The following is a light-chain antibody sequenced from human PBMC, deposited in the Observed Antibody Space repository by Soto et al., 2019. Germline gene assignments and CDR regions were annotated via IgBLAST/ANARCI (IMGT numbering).Light chain of an antibody. J-gene: IGKJ1*01. CDR1: QGIIDY. V-gene: IGKV1-27*01. CDR2: AAS. Sequence: DIQMTQSPSSLSASVGDTVTITCRASQGIIDYLAWFQQRPGQAPKLLIYAASTLHTGVPSRFSGSGAGGSGAGTEFPLTISSLQPEDVATYYCQQYDTAPQTFGPGTSVEIK. CDR3: QQYDTAPQT.